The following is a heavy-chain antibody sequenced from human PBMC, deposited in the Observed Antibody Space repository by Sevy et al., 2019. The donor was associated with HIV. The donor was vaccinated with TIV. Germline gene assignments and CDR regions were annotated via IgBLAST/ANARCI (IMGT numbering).Heavy chain of an antibody. CDR1: GYTFTSYG. J-gene: IGHJ4*02. D-gene: IGHD2-21*02. Sequence: ASVKVSCKASGYTFTSYGISWVRQAPGQGLEWMGWISAYNGNTNYAQKLQGRVTMTTDTSTSTAYMELRSLRSDDTAVYYWARGCSGGDCTLPVDYWGQGTLVTVSS. CDR2: ISAYNGNT. V-gene: IGHV1-18*01. CDR3: ARGCSGGDCTLPVDY.